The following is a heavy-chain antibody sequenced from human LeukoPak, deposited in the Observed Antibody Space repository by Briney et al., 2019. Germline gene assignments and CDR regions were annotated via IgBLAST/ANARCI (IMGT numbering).Heavy chain of an antibody. J-gene: IGHJ6*04. Sequence: GGSLRLSCAASGFTFSSYEMNWVRQAPGKGLEWVSYISSSGSTIYYADSVKGRFTISRDNAKNSLYLQMNSLRAEDTAVYYCAELGITMIGGVWGKGTTVAVSS. CDR3: AELGITMIGGV. V-gene: IGHV3-48*03. CDR1: GFTFSSYE. D-gene: IGHD3-10*01. CDR2: ISSSGSTI.